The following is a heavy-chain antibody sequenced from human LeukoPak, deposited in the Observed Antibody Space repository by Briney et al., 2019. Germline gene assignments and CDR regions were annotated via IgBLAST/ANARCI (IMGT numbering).Heavy chain of an antibody. V-gene: IGHV1-2*02. Sequence: ASVKVSCKASGYTFTGYYMHWVRQAPGQGLEWMEWINPNSGGTNYAQKFQGRVTMTRDTSISTAYMELSRLRSDDTAVYYCARGDSGYATGYYYYYMDVWGKGTTVTVSS. CDR2: INPNSGGT. CDR3: ARGDSGYATGYYYYYMDV. D-gene: IGHD5-12*01. J-gene: IGHJ6*03. CDR1: GYTFTGYY.